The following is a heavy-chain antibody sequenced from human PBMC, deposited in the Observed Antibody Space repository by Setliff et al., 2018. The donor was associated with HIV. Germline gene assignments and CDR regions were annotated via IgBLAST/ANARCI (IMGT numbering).Heavy chain of an antibody. Sequence: PSETLSLTCTVSGGSISSGSYYWSWIRQPAGKGLEWIGHIYTSGNTNHNPSLKSRVTISVDTSENQFSLRLTSVTAADTAVYYCARYLFCGGDCYFDYWGQGTLVTVSS. CDR2: IYTSGNT. CDR1: GGSISSGSYY. V-gene: IGHV4-61*09. D-gene: IGHD2-21*02. CDR3: ARYLFCGGDCYFDY. J-gene: IGHJ4*02.